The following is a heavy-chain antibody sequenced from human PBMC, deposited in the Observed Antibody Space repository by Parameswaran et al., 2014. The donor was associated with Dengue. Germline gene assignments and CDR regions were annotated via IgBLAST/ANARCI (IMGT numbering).Heavy chain of an antibody. Sequence: WVRQAPGQGLEWMGWINPNSGGTNYAQKFQGRVTMTWDTSISTAYMDLSRLRSDDTAVYYCARPIYCSSISCAWDYWGQGTLVTVSS. CDR2: INPNSGGT. CDR3: ARPIYCSSISCAWDY. D-gene: IGHD2-2*01. J-gene: IGHJ4*02. V-gene: IGHV1-2*02.